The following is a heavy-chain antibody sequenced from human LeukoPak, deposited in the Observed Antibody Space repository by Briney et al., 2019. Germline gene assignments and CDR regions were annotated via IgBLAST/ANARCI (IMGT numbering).Heavy chain of an antibody. J-gene: IGHJ5*02. CDR2: IYYSGST. CDR1: GGSISSYY. D-gene: IGHD3-9*01. CDR3: ARGNLYYDILTGYYHWFDP. V-gene: IGHV4-59*01. Sequence: SETLSLTCTVSGGSISSYYWSWILQPPGKGLEWIGCIYYSGSTNYNPSLKSRVTISVDTSKNQFSLKLSSVTAADTAVYYCARGNLYYDILTGYYHWFDPWGQGTLVTVSS.